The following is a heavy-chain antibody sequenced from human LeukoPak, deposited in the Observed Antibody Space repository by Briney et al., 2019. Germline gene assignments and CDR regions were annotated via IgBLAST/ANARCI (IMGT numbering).Heavy chain of an antibody. Sequence: SETLSLTCAVYGGSFSGYYWTWIRQPPGKGLEWIGEINHSGSTNYNPSLKSRVTISVDTSKNQFSLKVSSVTAADTAVYYCARVKDPGGYYYYYYMDIWGKGNTVTVSS. J-gene: IGHJ6*03. CDR1: GGSFSGYY. CDR3: ARVKDPGGYYYYYYMDI. D-gene: IGHD3-16*01. CDR2: INHSGST. V-gene: IGHV4-34*01.